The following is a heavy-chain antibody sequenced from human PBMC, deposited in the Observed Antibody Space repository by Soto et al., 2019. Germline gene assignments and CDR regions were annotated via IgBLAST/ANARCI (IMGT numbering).Heavy chain of an antibody. CDR2: MNPNSGNT. CDR1: GYTFTSYD. CDR3: AREGSSWYSYYYYYYGMDV. J-gene: IGHJ6*02. D-gene: IGHD6-13*01. Sequence: ASVKVSCKASGYTFTSYDINWVRQATGQGLEWMGWMNPNSGNTGYAQKFQGRVTMTRNTSISTAYMELSSLRSEDTAVYYCAREGSSWYSYYYYYYGMDVWRQGTTVTV. V-gene: IGHV1-8*01.